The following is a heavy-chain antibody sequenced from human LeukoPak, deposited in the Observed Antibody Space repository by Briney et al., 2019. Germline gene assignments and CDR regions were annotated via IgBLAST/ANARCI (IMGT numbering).Heavy chain of an antibody. CDR3: ARQVDDYRTHCWFDP. Sequence: PSETLSFTCTVSGGSISNYYWSWIRQPPGKGLECIGYIYYSGSTNYNPSLKSRVTISVDTSKNQFSLKLSSVTAADTAVYYCARQVDDYRTHCWFDPWGQGTGDTVSS. CDR2: IYYSGST. D-gene: IGHD5/OR15-5a*01. V-gene: IGHV4-59*08. CDR1: GGSISNYY. J-gene: IGHJ5*02.